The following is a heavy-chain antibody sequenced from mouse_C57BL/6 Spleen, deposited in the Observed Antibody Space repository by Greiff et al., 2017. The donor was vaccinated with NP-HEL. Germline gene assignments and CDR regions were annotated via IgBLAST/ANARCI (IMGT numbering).Heavy chain of an antibody. CDR1: GYAFTNYL. CDR2: INPGSGGT. Sequence: QVQLQQSGAELVRPGTSVKVSCKASGYAFTNYLIEWVKQGPGQGLGWIGVINPGSGGTNYNEKFKGKATLTADKSSSTAYMQLSSLTSEDSAVYFCARRSYYYGSSYDFYYFDYWGQGTTLTVSS. D-gene: IGHD1-1*01. CDR3: ARRSYYYGSSYDFYYFDY. V-gene: IGHV1-54*01. J-gene: IGHJ2*01.